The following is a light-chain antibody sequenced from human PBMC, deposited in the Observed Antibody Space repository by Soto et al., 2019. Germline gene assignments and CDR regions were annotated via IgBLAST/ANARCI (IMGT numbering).Light chain of an antibody. Sequence: DIQMTQSPSTLSASVGDRVTITCRASQSISTSLAWYQQKPGKAPNLLIYKASTLESGVPSRISGSGSGTEFTLTISSLQPDDFATYYCQQYNNYPLTFGGGTKVEIK. CDR1: QSISTS. CDR2: KAS. CDR3: QQYNNYPLT. J-gene: IGKJ4*01. V-gene: IGKV1-5*03.